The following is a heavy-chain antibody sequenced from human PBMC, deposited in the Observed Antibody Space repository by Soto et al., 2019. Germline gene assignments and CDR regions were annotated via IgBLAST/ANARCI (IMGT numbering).Heavy chain of an antibody. D-gene: IGHD3-10*01. J-gene: IGHJ4*02. V-gene: IGHV3-23*01. CDR3: AKDKVEYSGRTYITVY. CDR2: ISGSGGST. Sequence: EVQLLESGGGLVQPGGSLRLSCAASGFTFSSYAMSWVRQAPGKGLEWVSAISGSGGSTYYADSVKGRFTISRDNSKNKLYPQMNRLSAEDTAVYYCAKDKVEYSGRTYITVYWGQETLVPVSS. CDR1: GFTFSSYA.